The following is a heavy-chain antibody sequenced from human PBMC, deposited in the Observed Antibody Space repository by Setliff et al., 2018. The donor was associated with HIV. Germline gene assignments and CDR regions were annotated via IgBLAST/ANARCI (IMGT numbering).Heavy chain of an antibody. V-gene: IGHV5-51*01. Sequence: GESLKISCKGSGYSFSTYWIGWVRQMPGKGLEWMGIIYPGDSDTRYSPSFQGQVTISADKSISTAYLQWSSLKASDTAMYYCARADSGDYSGFDFWGQGTLVTVSS. CDR3: ARADSGDYSGFDF. D-gene: IGHD1-26*01. CDR2: IYPGDSDT. J-gene: IGHJ5*01. CDR1: GYSFSTYW.